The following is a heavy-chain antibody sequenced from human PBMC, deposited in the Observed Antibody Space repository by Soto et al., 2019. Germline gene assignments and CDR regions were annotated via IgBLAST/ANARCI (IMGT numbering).Heavy chain of an antibody. Sequence: GESLKISCKGSGFTFTSYWIAWVRQMPGKGLEWMGIIYPGDSDTSYSPSFQGQVTISADKSINTAYLHWSSLKASDTAIYYCAKHEGYCSSTTCSNFDYWGQGTLVTVSS. CDR1: GFTFTSYW. D-gene: IGHD2-2*01. J-gene: IGHJ4*02. CDR2: IYPGDSDT. CDR3: AKHEGYCSSTTCSNFDY. V-gene: IGHV5-51*01.